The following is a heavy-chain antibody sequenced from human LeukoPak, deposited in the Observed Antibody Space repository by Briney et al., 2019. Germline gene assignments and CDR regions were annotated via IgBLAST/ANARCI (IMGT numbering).Heavy chain of an antibody. J-gene: IGHJ4*02. Sequence: SETLSLTCAVYGGSFSGYYWSWIRQPPGKGLEWIGEINHSGSTNYNPSLKSRVTISVDTSKNQFSLKLSSVTAADTAVYYCARYYGDCFDYWGQGTLVTVSS. CDR1: GGSFSGYY. V-gene: IGHV4-34*01. CDR3: ARYYGDCFDY. CDR2: INHSGST. D-gene: IGHD4-17*01.